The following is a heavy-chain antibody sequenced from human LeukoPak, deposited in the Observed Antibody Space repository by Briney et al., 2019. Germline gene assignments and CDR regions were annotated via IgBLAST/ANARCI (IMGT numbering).Heavy chain of an antibody. J-gene: IGHJ5*02. CDR2: IYYSGST. CDR3: ARHEYSSSFWFDP. CDR1: GGSVSSYY. V-gene: IGHV4-59*08. D-gene: IGHD6-6*01. Sequence: SETLSLTCTVSGGSVSSYYWSWIRQPPGKGLEWIGYIYYSGSTNYNSSLKSRLTISVDTSKNQFSLKLSSVTAADTAVYYCARHEYSSSFWFDPWGQGTLVTVSS.